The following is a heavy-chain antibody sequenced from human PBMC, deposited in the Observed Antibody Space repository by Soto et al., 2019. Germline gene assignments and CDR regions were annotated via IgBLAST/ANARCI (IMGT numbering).Heavy chain of an antibody. CDR2: INAGNGNT. CDR1: GYTFTSYA. V-gene: IGHV1-3*01. Sequence: ASVKVSCKASGYTFTSYAMHWVRQAPGQRLEWMGWINAGNGNTKYSQKFQGRVTITRDTSASTAYMELSSLRSEDTAVYYCARRPYYGSGSYYYFDYWGQGTLVTVSS. D-gene: IGHD3-10*01. J-gene: IGHJ4*02. CDR3: ARRPYYGSGSYYYFDY.